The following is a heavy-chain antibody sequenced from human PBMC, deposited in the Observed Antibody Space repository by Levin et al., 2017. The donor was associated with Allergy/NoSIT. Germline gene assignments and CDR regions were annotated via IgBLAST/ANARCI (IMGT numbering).Heavy chain of an antibody. V-gene: IGHV4-34*01. D-gene: IGHD3-10*01. CDR3: AGCGAPGVFDI. CDR2: ITPGGST. Sequence: SAPLSLPFSFSGVSFSGSFWSWLRQPPGKGLEWIGEITPGGSTRYNPSLKSRVTISLDTSKNQLPLRLSSVTAADTAVYYCAGCGAPGVFDIWGQGTTVTVSS. J-gene: IGHJ3*02. CDR1: GVSFSGSF.